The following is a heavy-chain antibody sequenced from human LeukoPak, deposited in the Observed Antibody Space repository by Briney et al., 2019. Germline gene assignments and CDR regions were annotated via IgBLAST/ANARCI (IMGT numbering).Heavy chain of an antibody. V-gene: IGHV1-46*03. CDR2: INPSGGST. D-gene: IGHD5-12*01. J-gene: IGHJ4*02. Sequence: ASVKVSCKASGYTFTSYYMHWVRQAPGQGLEWMGRINPSGGSTSYAQKFQGRVTMTRDTSTSTVYMELSSLISEDTAVYYCASAGYDGAFDYCGQGTLVAVSS. CDR3: ASAGYDGAFDY. CDR1: GYTFTSYY.